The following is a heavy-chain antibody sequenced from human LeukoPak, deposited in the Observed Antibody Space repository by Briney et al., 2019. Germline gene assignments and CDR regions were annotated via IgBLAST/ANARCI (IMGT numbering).Heavy chain of an antibody. CDR2: IYPGDSDT. D-gene: IGHD3-9*01. Sequence: GESLQISCKGSGYIFTSYWIGWVRQMAGKGLEWMGIIYPGDSDTRYSPSFQGQVTISADKSISTAYLQWSSLKASVTAMYYCARRDILTGYYDYFDYWGQGTLVTVSS. CDR3: ARRDILTGYYDYFDY. CDR1: GYIFTSYW. J-gene: IGHJ4*02. V-gene: IGHV5-51*01.